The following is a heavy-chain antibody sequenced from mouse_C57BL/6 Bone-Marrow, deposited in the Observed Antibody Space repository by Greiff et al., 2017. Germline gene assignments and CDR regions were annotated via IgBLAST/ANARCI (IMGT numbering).Heavy chain of an antibody. CDR1: GYTFTSYG. J-gene: IGHJ2*01. CDR3: ARRDYYGSSPYYFDY. V-gene: IGHV1-81*01. Sequence: QVQLQQSGAELARPGASVKLSCKASGYTFTSYGISWVKQRTGQGLEWIGEIYPRSGNTYYNVKFKGKATLTADKSSSAAYMELRSLTSEDSAVYFCARRDYYGSSPYYFDYWGQGTTLTVSS. CDR2: IYPRSGNT. D-gene: IGHD1-1*01.